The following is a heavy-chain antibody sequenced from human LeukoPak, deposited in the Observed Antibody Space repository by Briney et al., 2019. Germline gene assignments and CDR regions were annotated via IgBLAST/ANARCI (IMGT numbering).Heavy chain of an antibody. CDR3: AKGHFIGNSEFLDN. CDR2: IYNDGGLP. D-gene: IGHD4-23*01. J-gene: IGHJ4*02. Sequence: PGRSLSLSCTASGFSFSSYGMYWVRQAPGKGLEWVALIYNDGGLPNYLDSVRGRFTISRDNSKNTLYLQMSSLRVEDTAVYYCAKGHFIGNSEFLDNWGQGTLVSVSP. CDR1: GFSFSSYG. V-gene: IGHV3-33*06.